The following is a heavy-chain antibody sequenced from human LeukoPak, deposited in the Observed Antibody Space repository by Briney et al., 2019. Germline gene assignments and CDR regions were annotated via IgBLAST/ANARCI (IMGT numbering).Heavy chain of an antibody. CDR3: GRGHYYGMDV. CDR1: GFIFSNHW. V-gene: IGHV3-74*01. J-gene: IGHJ6*02. Sequence: PGGSLRLSCAASGFIFSNHWMHWVRQAPGKGLVWVSGINSDGSGTTYADSVKGRFTISRDNAKNTLYLQMNSLRVEDTAVYYCGRGHYYGMDVWGQGTTVTAPS. CDR2: INSDGSGT.